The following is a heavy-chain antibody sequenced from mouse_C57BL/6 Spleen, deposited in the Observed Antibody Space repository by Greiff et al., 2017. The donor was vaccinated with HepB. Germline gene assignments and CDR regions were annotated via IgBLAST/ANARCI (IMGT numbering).Heavy chain of an antibody. Sequence: VQLQQSGPVLVKPGASVKMSCKASGYTFTDYYMNWVKQSHGKSLEWIGVINPYNGGTSYNQKFKGKATLTVDKSSSTAYMELNSLTSEDSAVYYCAREGGTGTGYFDVWGTGTTVTVSS. CDR2: INPYNGGT. CDR3: AREGGTGTGYFDV. V-gene: IGHV1-19*01. D-gene: IGHD4-1*01. J-gene: IGHJ1*03. CDR1: GYTFTDYY.